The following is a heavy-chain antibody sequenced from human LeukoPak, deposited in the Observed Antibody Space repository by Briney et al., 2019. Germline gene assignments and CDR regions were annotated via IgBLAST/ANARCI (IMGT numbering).Heavy chain of an antibody. CDR1: GFTFSSYA. J-gene: IGHJ4*02. CDR3: ARDPRQGSGYFGGIDY. CDR2: ISYDGSNK. D-gene: IGHD3-22*01. Sequence: GGSLRLSCAASGFTFSSYAMHGVREAPGKGLEWVAVISYDGSNKYYADSVKGRFTISRDNSKNTTYMQMNSLRAEDTAVYYCARDPRQGSGYFGGIDYWGQGTLVTVSS. V-gene: IGHV3-30*01.